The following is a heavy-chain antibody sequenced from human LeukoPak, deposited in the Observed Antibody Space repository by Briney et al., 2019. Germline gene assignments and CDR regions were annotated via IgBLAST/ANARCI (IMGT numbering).Heavy chain of an antibody. V-gene: IGHV3-23*01. D-gene: IGHD2-21*01. CDR1: GGSISSGDYY. CDR2: ISGSGRST. J-gene: IGHJ4*02. Sequence: LSLTCTVSGGSISSGDYYWSWIRQAPGKGLEWVSAISGSGRSTYYADSVKGRFTISRDNSKNTLYLQMNSLRADDTAIYYCAKDIPRDWGQGTLVTVSS. CDR3: AKDIPRD.